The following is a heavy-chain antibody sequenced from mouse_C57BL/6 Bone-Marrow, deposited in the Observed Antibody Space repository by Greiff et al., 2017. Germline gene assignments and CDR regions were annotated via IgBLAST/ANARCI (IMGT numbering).Heavy chain of an antibody. CDR2: IHPSDSDT. V-gene: IGHV1-74*01. CDR1: GYTFTGYW. J-gene: IGHJ4*01. CDR3: AIFNKDAMYY. Sequence: VQLQQPGAELVKPGASVKVSCKASGYTFTGYWMHWVKQRPGQGLEWIGRIHPSDSDTNYNQKFKGKATLTVAKSSSTAYMQLSSLTSDDSAVDYCAIFNKDAMYYWGQGTSVTVSS.